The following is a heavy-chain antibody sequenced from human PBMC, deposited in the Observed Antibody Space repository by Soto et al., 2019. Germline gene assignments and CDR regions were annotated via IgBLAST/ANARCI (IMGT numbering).Heavy chain of an antibody. J-gene: IGHJ4*02. Sequence: QVQLIQFGAEVKKPGASVKVSCRASGYTFTKFHIHWVRQAPGQGLEWMGMIDPSGGVTRDAQRFQSRITMPSDTSTSSVYMELRALTSEDTAVYYWARDGIGHDNYEPTGYYFDHWGPGTLVTVSS. CDR3: ARDGIGHDNYEPTGYYFDH. V-gene: IGHV1-46*01. D-gene: IGHD3-16*01. CDR1: GYTFTKFH. CDR2: IDPSGGVT.